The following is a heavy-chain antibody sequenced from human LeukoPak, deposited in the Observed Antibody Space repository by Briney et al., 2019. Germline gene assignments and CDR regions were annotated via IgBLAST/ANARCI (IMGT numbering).Heavy chain of an antibody. CDR1: GLTFSSYA. CDR3: AKAYHDSGCLIDY. CDR2: IRNNGATT. Sequence: GGSLRLSCAASGLTFSSYAMTWVRQAPGKGLEWVASIRNNGATTDYTDSVKGRFTISRDNSKNTLYLQMNSLRVEDTAVYYCAKAYHDSGCLIDYWGQGTLVTVSS. V-gene: IGHV3-23*01. J-gene: IGHJ4*02. D-gene: IGHD6-19*01.